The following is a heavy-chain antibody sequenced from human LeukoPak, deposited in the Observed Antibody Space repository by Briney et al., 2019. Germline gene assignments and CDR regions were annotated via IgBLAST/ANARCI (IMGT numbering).Heavy chain of an antibody. J-gene: IGHJ3*02. V-gene: IGHV3-20*04. CDR1: GFTFDDYG. D-gene: IGHD2-2*02. Sequence: GGSLRLSCAASGFTFDDYGMSWVRQAPGKGLEWVSGINWNGGSTGYADPVKGRFTISRDNAKNSLYLQMNSLRAEDTALYYCARVYCSSTSCYRRRGAFDIWGQGTMVTVSS. CDR2: INWNGGST. CDR3: ARVYCSSTSCYRRRGAFDI.